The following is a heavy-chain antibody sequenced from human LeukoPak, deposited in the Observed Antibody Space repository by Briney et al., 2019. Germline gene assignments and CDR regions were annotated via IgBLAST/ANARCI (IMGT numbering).Heavy chain of an antibody. CDR2: IYYRGDV. Sequence: SETLSLTCSVSDGSIRTYYWSWIRQSPGQGLEWIGNIYYRGDVNYNPSLKSRVIISIDTSKNQFSLKVTSLTAADTAVYYCATNKDWAEADWGQGTLVIVSS. J-gene: IGHJ4*02. CDR1: DGSIRTYY. CDR3: ATNKDWAEAD. D-gene: IGHD3/OR15-3a*01. V-gene: IGHV4-59*03.